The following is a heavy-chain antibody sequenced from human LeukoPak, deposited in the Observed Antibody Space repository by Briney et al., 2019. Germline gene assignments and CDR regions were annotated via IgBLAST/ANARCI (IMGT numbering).Heavy chain of an antibody. D-gene: IGHD4-23*01. CDR3: AREDGGNYFDY. J-gene: IGHJ4*02. CDR1: GGSFSGYY. V-gene: IGHV4-34*01. Sequence: SETLSLTCAVYGGSFSGYYWSWIRQPPGKGLEWIGEINHSGSTNYNPSLKSRVTISADMSKNQFSLKLSSVTAADTAVYYCAREDGGNYFDYWGQGTLVTVSS. CDR2: INHSGST.